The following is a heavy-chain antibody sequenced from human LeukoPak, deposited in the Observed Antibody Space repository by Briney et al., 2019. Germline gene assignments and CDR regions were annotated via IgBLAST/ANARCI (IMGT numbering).Heavy chain of an antibody. Sequence: PSETLSLTCTVSGGSISSTRYYWGWIRQPPGKGLEWIGSIYHSGSTYYNPSLKSRVTMSVDTSKSQFSLKLSSVTAADTAVYYCARGPTTVTRAFDYWGQGTLVTVSS. V-gene: IGHV4-39*07. D-gene: IGHD4-17*01. CDR2: IYHSGST. J-gene: IGHJ4*02. CDR1: GGSISSTRYY. CDR3: ARGPTTVTRAFDY.